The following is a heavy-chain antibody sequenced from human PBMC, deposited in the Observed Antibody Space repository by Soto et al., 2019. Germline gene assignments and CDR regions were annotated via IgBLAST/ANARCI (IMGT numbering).Heavy chain of an antibody. CDR3: ARVRDGYKDDAFDI. D-gene: IGHD5-12*01. CDR2: IIPIFGRA. J-gene: IGHJ3*02. CDR1: GGTFSSYA. Sequence: SVKVSCKASGGTFSSYAISWVRQAPGQGLEWMGGIIPIFGRANYAQKFQGRVTITADESTSTAYMELSSLRSEDTAVYYCARVRDGYKDDAFDIWGQGTMVTVSS. V-gene: IGHV1-69*13.